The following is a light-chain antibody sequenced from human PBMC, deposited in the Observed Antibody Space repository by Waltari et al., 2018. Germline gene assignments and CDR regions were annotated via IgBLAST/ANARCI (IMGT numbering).Light chain of an antibody. CDR3: AAWDDSLSNMV. V-gene: IGLV1-47*02. Sequence: QSVLTQPPSASGTPGQWVTISCSGSSPNIGSNYVYWYQQFPGTAPKLLIHTNGRGPSGGPDRFSGSKSGTSASLAISGLRSEDEADYYCAAWDDSLSNMVFGGGTKLTVL. J-gene: IGLJ2*01. CDR2: TNG. CDR1: SPNIGSNY.